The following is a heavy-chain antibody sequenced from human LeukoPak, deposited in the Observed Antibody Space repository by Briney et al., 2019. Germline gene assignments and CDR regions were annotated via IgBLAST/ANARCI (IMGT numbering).Heavy chain of an antibody. Sequence: SVKVSCKASGGTVSSYAISWVRQAPGQGLEWRGGIIPIFGTANDEQKFQGRVTITADESTSTAYMELSSLRSEDTAVYYCARDLAITIFGVVIRTDAFDIWGQGTMVTVSS. V-gene: IGHV1-69*13. CDR1: GGTVSSYA. J-gene: IGHJ3*02. CDR2: IIPIFGTA. D-gene: IGHD3-3*01. CDR3: ARDLAITIFGVVIRTDAFDI.